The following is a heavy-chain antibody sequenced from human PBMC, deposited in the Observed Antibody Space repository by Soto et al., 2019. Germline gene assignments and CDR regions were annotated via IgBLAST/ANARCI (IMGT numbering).Heavy chain of an antibody. D-gene: IGHD4-17*01. V-gene: IGHV4-34*01. CDR2: INHSGST. CDR1: GGSFSGYY. CDR3: ARVSTVTKLDY. Sequence: PSETLSLTCAVYGGSFSGYYWSWIRQPPGKGLEWIGEINHSGSTNYNPSLKSRVTISVDTSKNQFSLKLSSVTAADTAVYYCARVSTVTKLDYWGHGILVTVSS. J-gene: IGHJ4*01.